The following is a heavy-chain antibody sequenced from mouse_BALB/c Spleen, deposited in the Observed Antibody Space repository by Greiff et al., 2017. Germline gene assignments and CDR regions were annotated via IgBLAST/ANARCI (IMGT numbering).Heavy chain of an antibody. Sequence: EVQLQQSGPELVKPGASVKMSCKASGYTFTSYVMHWVKQKPGQGLEWIGYINPYNDGTKYNEKFKGKATLTSDKSSSTAYMELSSLTSEDSAVYYCARKRDYYGSSYVGAMDYWGQGTSVTVSS. D-gene: IGHD1-1*01. CDR2: INPYNDGT. CDR3: ARKRDYYGSSYVGAMDY. CDR1: GYTFTSYV. J-gene: IGHJ4*01. V-gene: IGHV1-14*01.